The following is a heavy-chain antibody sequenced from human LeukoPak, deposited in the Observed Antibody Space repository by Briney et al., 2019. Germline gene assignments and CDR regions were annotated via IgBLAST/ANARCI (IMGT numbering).Heavy chain of an antibody. CDR1: GDSVSSNSAA. Sequence: SQTLSLTRAISGDSVSSNSAAWNWIRQSPSRGLEWQGRTHYRYKWYNDYAVSVKSRITINPDTSKNQFSLQLNSVTPEDTAVYYCAREGDYYDSSGPDVWGQGTTVTVSS. D-gene: IGHD3-22*01. CDR2: THYRYKWYN. CDR3: AREGDYYDSSGPDV. J-gene: IGHJ6*02. V-gene: IGHV6-1*01.